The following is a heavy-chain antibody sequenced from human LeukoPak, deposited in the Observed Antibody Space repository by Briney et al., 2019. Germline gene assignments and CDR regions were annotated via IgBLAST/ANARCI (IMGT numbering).Heavy chain of an antibody. CDR1: AFTFNTST. Sequence: GGSLRHSYAASAFTFNTSTMNWVSQDPRNGLEWVSGIYGSGGVTFYADSVRGRFTISRDNSRNTLYMQMNSLRAEDTAVYYCAKDKVPDSRWEIDYWGQGTLVSVPS. J-gene: IGHJ4*02. CDR2: IYGSGGVT. D-gene: IGHD3-22*01. V-gene: IGHV3-23*01. CDR3: AKDKVPDSRWEIDY.